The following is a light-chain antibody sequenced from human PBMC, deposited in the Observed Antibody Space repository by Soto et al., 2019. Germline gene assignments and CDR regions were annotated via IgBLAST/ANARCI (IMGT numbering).Light chain of an antibody. CDR3: CSYTTSNTRQIV. CDR2: DVS. J-gene: IGLJ1*01. V-gene: IGLV2-14*03. CDR1: SSDVGGYNY. Sequence: QSVLTQPASVSGSPGQSITISCTGTSSDVGGYNYVSWYQHHPGKAPKLMIYDVSNRLSGVSNRFSGSKSGNTASLTISGLQPEDEADYYCCSYTTSNTRQIVFGTGTKVT.